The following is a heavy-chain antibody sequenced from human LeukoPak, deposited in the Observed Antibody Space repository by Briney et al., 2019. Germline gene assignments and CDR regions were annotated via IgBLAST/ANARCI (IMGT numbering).Heavy chain of an antibody. CDR2: ISGSGSST. D-gene: IGHD4-11*01. CDR1: GFTFSSYA. V-gene: IGHV3-23*01. J-gene: IGHJ5*02. Sequence: GGSLRLSCAASGFTFSSYAMGWVRQAPGKGLEWVSGISGSGSSTYYADSVKGRFTISRDNSKNTLYLQMNSLRAEDTAVYYCASSVTTVTTYGSFDPWGQGTLVTVSS. CDR3: ASSVTTVTTYGSFDP.